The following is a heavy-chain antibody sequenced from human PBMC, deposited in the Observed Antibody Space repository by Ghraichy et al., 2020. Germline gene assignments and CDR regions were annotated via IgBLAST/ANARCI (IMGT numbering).Heavy chain of an antibody. CDR3: AKTVAARRTYYFDY. J-gene: IGHJ4*02. CDR2: FGATLGTT. CDR1: GFTFSSYA. V-gene: IGHV3-23*01. Sequence: GGSLRLSCAASGFTFSSYAMSWVRQAPGEGLEWVSGFGATLGTTFYADSVKGRFTISRDDSKNTLYLQLNSLRAEDTAVYYCAKTVAARRTYYFDYWGQGTLVTVSS. D-gene: IGHD6-6*01.